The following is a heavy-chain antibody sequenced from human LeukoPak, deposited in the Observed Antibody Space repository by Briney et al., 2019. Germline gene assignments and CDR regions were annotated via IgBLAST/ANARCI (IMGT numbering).Heavy chain of an antibody. V-gene: IGHV4-59*12. Sequence: PSETLSLTCTVSGGSISSYYWSWIRQPPGKGLEWIGYIYYSGSTNYNPSLKSRVTISVDTSKNQFSLKLSSVTAADTAVYYCASLRWLQFPELDYWGQGTLVTVSS. CDR2: IYYSGST. J-gene: IGHJ4*02. D-gene: IGHD5-24*01. CDR3: ASLRWLQFPELDY. CDR1: GGSISSYY.